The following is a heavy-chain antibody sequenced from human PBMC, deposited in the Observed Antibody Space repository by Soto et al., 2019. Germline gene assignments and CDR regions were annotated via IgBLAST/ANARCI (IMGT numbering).Heavy chain of an antibody. J-gene: IGHJ6*02. CDR3: AVGGNYLSMDV. CDR2: INPDGSGT. CDR1: GYTFTSYY. Sequence: QVQLVQSGAEVKKPVASVKVSCKASGYTFTSYYMHWVRLAPGQGLELMGIINPDGSGTSYAQQFQGRVIMTRDTSTSTVYMEMSSLRSEHPAVYYCAVGGNYLSMDVWGQGTTVTVSS. V-gene: IGHV1-46*01. D-gene: IGHD4-4*01.